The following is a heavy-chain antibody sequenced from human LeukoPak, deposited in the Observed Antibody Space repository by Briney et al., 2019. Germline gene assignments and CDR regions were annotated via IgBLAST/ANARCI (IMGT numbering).Heavy chain of an antibody. Sequence: GGSLRLSCAASGFTFSSYAMSWVRQAPGKGLEWVSAISGSGGSTYYADSVKGWFTISRDNSKNTLYLQMNSLRAEDTAVYYCAKDSYDSSGFLDYWGQGTLVTVSS. CDR3: AKDSYDSSGFLDY. CDR2: ISGSGGST. D-gene: IGHD3-22*01. V-gene: IGHV3-23*01. J-gene: IGHJ4*02. CDR1: GFTFSSYA.